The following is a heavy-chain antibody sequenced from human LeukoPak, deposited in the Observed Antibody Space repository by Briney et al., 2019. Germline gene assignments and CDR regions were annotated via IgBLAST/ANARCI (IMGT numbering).Heavy chain of an antibody. Sequence: SETLSLTCAVYGGSFSGYYWSWIRQPPGKGLEWIGEINHSGSTNYNPSLKSRVTISVDTSKNQFSLKLSSVTAADTAVYYCARGLGIAVAGEAPWGQGTLVTVSS. J-gene: IGHJ4*02. D-gene: IGHD6-19*01. V-gene: IGHV4-34*01. CDR3: ARGLGIAVAGEAP. CDR1: GGSFSGYY. CDR2: INHSGST.